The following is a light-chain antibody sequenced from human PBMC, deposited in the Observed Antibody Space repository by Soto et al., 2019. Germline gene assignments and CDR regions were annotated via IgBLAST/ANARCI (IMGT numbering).Light chain of an antibody. CDR1: QSISSW. CDR2: KAS. J-gene: IGKJ1*01. V-gene: IGKV1-5*03. Sequence: DIQMTQSPSTLSASVGDRVTITCRASQSISSWLAWYQQKPWKAPKLLIYKASSLESGVPSRFSGSGSGTEFTLTISSLQTDDFATYYCQQYNSYPWTFGQGTKVEIK. CDR3: QQYNSYPWT.